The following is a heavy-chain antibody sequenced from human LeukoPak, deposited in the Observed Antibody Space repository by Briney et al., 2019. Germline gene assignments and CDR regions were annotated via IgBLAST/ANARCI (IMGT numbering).Heavy chain of an antibody. V-gene: IGHV3-21*04. CDR3: AKVGRNGWTVEY. D-gene: IGHD1-26*01. Sequence: GGSLRLSCAASGFAFSTYSIDWVRQAPGKGLEWVSYISSSSSNIYHADSVKGRFTISRDNAKNSLHLQMNSLRAQDTAVFYLAKVGRNGWTVEYWGQGTLVTVSS. CDR2: ISSSSSNI. J-gene: IGHJ4*02. CDR1: GFAFSTYS.